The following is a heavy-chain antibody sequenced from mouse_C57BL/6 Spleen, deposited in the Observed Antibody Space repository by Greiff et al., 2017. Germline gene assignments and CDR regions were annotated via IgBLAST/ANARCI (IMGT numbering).Heavy chain of an antibody. CDR1: GYSFTDYN. Sequence: VQLQQSGPELVKPGASVKISCKASGYSFTDYNMNWVKQSNGKSLEWIGVINTNYGTTSYNQKFKGKATLTVDQSSSTAYMQLNSLTSEDSAVYYCSRQDYYGSLYYFDYWGQGTTLTVSS. CDR2: INTNYGTT. V-gene: IGHV1-39*01. CDR3: SRQDYYGSLYYFDY. J-gene: IGHJ2*01. D-gene: IGHD1-1*01.